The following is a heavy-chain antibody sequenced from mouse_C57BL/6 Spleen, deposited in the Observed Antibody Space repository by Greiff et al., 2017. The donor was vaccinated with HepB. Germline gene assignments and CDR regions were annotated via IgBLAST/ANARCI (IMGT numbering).Heavy chain of an antibody. CDR1: GFTFSDYY. CDR3: ARGHYDGAMDY. D-gene: IGHD1-2*01. V-gene: IGHV5-16*01. CDR2: INYDGSST. Sequence: EVKLMESEGGLVQPGSSMKLSCTASGFTFSDYYMAWVRQVPEKGLEWVANINYDGSSTYYLDSLKSRFIISRDNAKNILYLQMSSLKSEDTATYYCARGHYDGAMDYWGQGTSLTVSS. J-gene: IGHJ4*01.